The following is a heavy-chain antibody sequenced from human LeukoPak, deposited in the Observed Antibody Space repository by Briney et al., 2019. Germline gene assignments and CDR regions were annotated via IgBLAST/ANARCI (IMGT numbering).Heavy chain of an antibody. CDR3: VKAGGDGDYFDY. CDR1: GFPFISYA. CDR2: ISSNGGST. Sequence: GGSLSLSCSASGFPFISYAMHWVRQAPGKGLEYVSAISSNGGSTYYPDSVKGRFTISRDNSKNTLYLQMSSLRAEDTAVYYCVKAGGDGDYFDYWGQGTLVTVSS. J-gene: IGHJ4*02. V-gene: IGHV3-64D*06. D-gene: IGHD4-17*01.